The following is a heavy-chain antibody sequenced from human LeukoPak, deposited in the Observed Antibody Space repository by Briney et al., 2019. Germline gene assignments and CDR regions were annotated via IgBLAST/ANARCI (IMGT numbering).Heavy chain of an antibody. CDR3: ARVRERTTSAAAY. D-gene: IGHD4-17*01. CDR2: INPNSGAT. Sequence: VASVKVTCKASGYTFTGYYIHWVRQAPGQGLEWMGWINPNSGATNYAQRFQGRVTMTRDTSISTAYMELSSLTSDATVVYFCARVRERTTSAAAYWGQGTLVTVSS. V-gene: IGHV1-2*02. J-gene: IGHJ4*02. CDR1: GYTFTGYY.